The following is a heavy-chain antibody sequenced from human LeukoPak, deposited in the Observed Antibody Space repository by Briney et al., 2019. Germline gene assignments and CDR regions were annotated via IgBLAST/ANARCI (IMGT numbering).Heavy chain of an antibody. CDR3: AAVYGATIRYFDY. Sequence: GASVKVFCKASGGTFSSYAISWVRQAPGQGLEWMGGIIPIFGTANYAQKFQGRVTITADESTSTAYMELSSLRSEDTAVYYCAAVYGATIRYFDYWGQGTLVTVSS. J-gene: IGHJ4*02. D-gene: IGHD4-17*01. V-gene: IGHV1-69*13. CDR1: GGTFSSYA. CDR2: IIPIFGTA.